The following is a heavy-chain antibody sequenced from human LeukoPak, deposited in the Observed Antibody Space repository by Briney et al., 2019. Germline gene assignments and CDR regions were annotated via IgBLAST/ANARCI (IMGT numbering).Heavy chain of an antibody. D-gene: IGHD5-12*01. V-gene: IGHV4-30-2*01. J-gene: IGHJ4*02. Sequence: SQTLSLTCAVSGGSISSGGYSWSWIRQPPGKGLEWIGYIYHSGSTYYNPSLKSRVTISVDRSKNQFSLKLSSVTAADTAVYYCARVPHRGFFDYWGQGTLVTDSS. CDR1: GGSISSGGYS. CDR3: ARVPHRGFFDY. CDR2: IYHSGST.